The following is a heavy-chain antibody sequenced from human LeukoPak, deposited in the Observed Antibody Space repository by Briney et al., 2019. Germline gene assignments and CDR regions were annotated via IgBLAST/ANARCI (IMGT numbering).Heavy chain of an antibody. Sequence: SETLSLTCTVSGGSISSYYWSWIRQPPGKGLEWIGYIYYSGSTNYNPSLKSRVTISVDTSKNQFSLKLSSVTAADTALYYCARDRYYYGSGRPPYYYGMDVWGQGTTVTVSS. J-gene: IGHJ6*02. CDR3: ARDRYYYGSGRPPYYYGMDV. V-gene: IGHV4-59*01. CDR2: IYYSGST. D-gene: IGHD3-10*01. CDR1: GGSISSYY.